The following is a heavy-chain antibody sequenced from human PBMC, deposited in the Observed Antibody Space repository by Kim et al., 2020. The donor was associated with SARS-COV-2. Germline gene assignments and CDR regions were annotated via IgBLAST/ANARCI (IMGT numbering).Heavy chain of an antibody. CDR1: GGTFSNYA. D-gene: IGHD5-18*01. CDR2: IIPILGVA. J-gene: IGHJ6*02. CDR3: TLVDSNGPKVGAMDV. V-gene: IGHV1-69*10. Sequence: SVKVSCKASGGTFSNYAVTWVRQAPGQGPEWMGGIIPILGVATYAQKLQARIKMTADESTTTAYLELLSLSSEDTAVYFCTLVDSNGPKVGAMDVWGQG.